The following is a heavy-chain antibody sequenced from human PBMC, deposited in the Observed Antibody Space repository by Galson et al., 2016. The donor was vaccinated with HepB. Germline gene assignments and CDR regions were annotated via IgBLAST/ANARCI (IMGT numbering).Heavy chain of an antibody. Sequence: SLRLSCAASGFTFSNYAMSWVRQAPGKGLEWVSAVSGSGGGTYYADAVKGRFTISRDNPNNTLDLQMNSLRAEDTAIFYCAKDRGVGASFDRWGQGTLVTVSS. J-gene: IGHJ5*02. D-gene: IGHD1-26*01. V-gene: IGHV3-23*01. CDR3: AKDRGVGASFDR. CDR1: GFTFSNYA. CDR2: VSGSGGGT.